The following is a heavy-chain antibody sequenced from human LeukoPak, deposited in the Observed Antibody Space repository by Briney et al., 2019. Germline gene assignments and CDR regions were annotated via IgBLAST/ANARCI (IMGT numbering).Heavy chain of an antibody. V-gene: IGHV1-46*01. J-gene: IGHJ6*02. D-gene: IGHD3-10*01. CDR2: INPSGGST. Sequence: ASVKVSCKASGYTFTSYYMHWVRQAPGQGLEWMGIINPSGGSTSYAQKFQGRVTMTEDTSTDTAYMELSSLRSEDTAVYYCATEYAGWFGDPTNAYYYYGMDVWGQGTTVTVSS. CDR1: GYTFTSYY. CDR3: ATEYAGWFGDPTNAYYYYGMDV.